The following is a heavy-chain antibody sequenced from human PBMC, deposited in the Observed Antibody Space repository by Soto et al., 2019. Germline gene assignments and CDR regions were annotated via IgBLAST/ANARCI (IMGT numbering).Heavy chain of an antibody. Sequence: QLQLQESGPGLVKPSETLSLTCTVSGGSISSSSYYWGWIRQPPGKGLEWIGRIYYSGSTYYDPSLKSRVTISVDTSKNQFSLELSSVAAADTAVYYCAAQPSHIVGDTAHDYWGQGTLVTVSS. CDR1: GGSISSSSYY. CDR3: AAQPSHIVGDTAHDY. CDR2: IYYSGST. V-gene: IGHV4-39*01. J-gene: IGHJ4*02. D-gene: IGHD1-26*01.